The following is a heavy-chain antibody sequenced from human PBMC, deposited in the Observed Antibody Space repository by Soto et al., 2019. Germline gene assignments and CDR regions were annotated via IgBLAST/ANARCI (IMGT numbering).Heavy chain of an antibody. CDR3: TRGYCSGGSCYPFDY. V-gene: IGHV3-73*01. J-gene: IGHJ4*02. Sequence: GGSLRLSCAASGFTFSGSAMHWVRQASGKGLEWVGRIRSKANSYATAYAASVKGRFTISRDDSKNTAYLQMNSLKTEDTAVYYCTRGYCSGGSCYPFDYWGQGTLVTVSS. CDR1: GFTFSGSA. D-gene: IGHD2-15*01. CDR2: IRSKANSYAT.